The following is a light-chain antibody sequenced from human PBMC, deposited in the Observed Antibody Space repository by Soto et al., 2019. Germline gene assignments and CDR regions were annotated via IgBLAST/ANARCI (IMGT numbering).Light chain of an antibody. CDR1: SGHSNYA. CDR2: LNSDGSH. CDR3: QTWVTGIHI. Sequence: QLVLTQSPSASASLGASVKLTCTLSSGHSNYAIAWHQQQPEKGPRFLMKLNSDGSHSKGDGIPDRFSGSSSGAERYLTISTLQSEDEADYYCQTWVTGIHIFGGGTKVT. J-gene: IGLJ2*01. V-gene: IGLV4-69*01.